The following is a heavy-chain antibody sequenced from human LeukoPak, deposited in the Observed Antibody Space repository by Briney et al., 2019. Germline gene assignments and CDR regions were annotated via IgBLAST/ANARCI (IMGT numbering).Heavy chain of an antibody. CDR2: ISGSGGNT. J-gene: IGHJ4*02. CDR1: GFTFSIYA. V-gene: IGHV3-23*01. D-gene: IGHD2-15*01. Sequence: GGSLRLSCAASGFTFSIYAMSWVRQAPGKGLEWISGISGSGGNTYYADSVKGRFTISRDISKNTLYLQMNSLRGEDTAVYYCAKPGDGCSGGSCYYFDYWGQGTLVTVSS. CDR3: AKPGDGCSGGSCYYFDY.